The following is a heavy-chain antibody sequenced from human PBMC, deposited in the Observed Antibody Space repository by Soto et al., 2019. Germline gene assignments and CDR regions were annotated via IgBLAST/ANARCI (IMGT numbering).Heavy chain of an antibody. CDR3: ARDLCLNGGMDV. J-gene: IGHJ6*02. V-gene: IGHV3-48*02. CDR1: GFTFSSYS. D-gene: IGHD3-9*01. CDR2: ICGSSSTI. Sequence: GGSLRLSCAASGFTFSSYSMNWVRQAPGKGLEWVSYICGSSSTIYYADSVKGRFTISRDNAKNSLYLQMNSLRDEDTVVYYCARDLCLNGGMDVWGQGTTVTVSS.